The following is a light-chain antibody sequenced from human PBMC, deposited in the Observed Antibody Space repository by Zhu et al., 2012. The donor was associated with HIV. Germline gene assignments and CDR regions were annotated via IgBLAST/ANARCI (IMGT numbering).Light chain of an antibody. V-gene: IGKV3-15*01. Sequence: EVVLTQSPATLSVSPGERANLSCRASQSISTNLAWYQQKPGQAPRLLIFGASTRATGIPARFSGSGSGTEFTLTITSVQSEDFAIYHCQEYYDWPLYAFGQGSKLEIK. CDR1: QSISTN. CDR3: QEYYDWPLYA. CDR2: GAS. J-gene: IGKJ2*01.